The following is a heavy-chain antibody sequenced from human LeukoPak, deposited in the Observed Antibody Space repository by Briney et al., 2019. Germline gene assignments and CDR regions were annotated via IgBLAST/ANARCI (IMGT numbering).Heavy chain of an antibody. CDR1: GYTFTGYY. CDR3: ARSSGIAAADPMDV. V-gene: IGHV1-2*02. D-gene: IGHD6-13*01. Sequence: ASVKVSCKASGYTFTGYYMHWVRQAPGQGLEWMGWINPNSGGTNYAQKFQGRVTMTRDTSISTAYMELSRLRSDDTAVYYCARSSGIAAADPMDVWGKGTTVTVSS. CDR2: INPNSGGT. J-gene: IGHJ6*04.